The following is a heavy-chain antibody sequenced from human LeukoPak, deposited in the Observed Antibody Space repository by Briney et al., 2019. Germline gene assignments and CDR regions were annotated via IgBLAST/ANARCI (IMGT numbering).Heavy chain of an antibody. CDR1: GATFSSYA. CDR3: ARVGPKDEAIATYYYYYYMDV. Sequence: GASVKVSCKASGATFSSYAISWVRQAPGQGLEWMGWISAYNGNTNYAQKLQGRVTMTTDTSTSTAYMELRSLRSDDTAVYYCARVGPKDEAIATYYYYYYMDVWGKGTTVTVSS. D-gene: IGHD2-2*01. J-gene: IGHJ6*03. CDR2: ISAYNGNT. V-gene: IGHV1-18*01.